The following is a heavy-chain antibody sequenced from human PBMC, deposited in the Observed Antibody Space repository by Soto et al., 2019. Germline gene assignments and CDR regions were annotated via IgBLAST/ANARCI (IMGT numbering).Heavy chain of an antibody. CDR3: ARGAAAAMPNNWFDP. J-gene: IGHJ5*02. CDR2: IIPIFGTA. Sequence: SVKVSCKASGGTFSSYAISWVLQAPGEGLEWMGGIIPIFGTANYAQKFQGRVTITADESTSTAYMELSSLRSEDTAVYYCARGAAAAMPNNWFDPWGQGTLVTVSS. CDR1: GGTFSSYA. V-gene: IGHV1-69*13. D-gene: IGHD2-2*01.